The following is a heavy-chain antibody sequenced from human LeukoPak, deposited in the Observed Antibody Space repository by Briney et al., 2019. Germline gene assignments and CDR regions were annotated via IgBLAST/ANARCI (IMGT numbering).Heavy chain of an antibody. V-gene: IGHV4-39*07. CDR1: GGSISSSSYY. D-gene: IGHD3-10*01. Sequence: ASETLSLTCTVSGGSISSSSYYWGWIRQPPGKGLEWIGSIYYSGSTYYNPSLKSRVTISVDTSKNQFSLKLSSVTAADTAVYYCARGSITMVRGVIITPEYYFDYWGQGTLVTVSS. CDR2: IYYSGST. J-gene: IGHJ4*02. CDR3: ARGSITMVRGVIITPEYYFDY.